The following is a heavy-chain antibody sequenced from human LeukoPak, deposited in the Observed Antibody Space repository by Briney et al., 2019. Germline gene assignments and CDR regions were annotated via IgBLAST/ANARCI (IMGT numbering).Heavy chain of an antibody. Sequence: GGSLRLSCAVSGFAFSSYWMNWVRQAPGKGLEWVASIRQDGGEKSYVDSVKGRFTISRDNTKNSLYLQINSLRAEDTAMYYCARDGTAPGLYFDLWGQGTLVTVSS. CDR2: IRQDGGEK. J-gene: IGHJ4*01. V-gene: IGHV3-7*01. D-gene: IGHD6-13*01. CDR3: ARDGTAPGLYFDL. CDR1: GFAFSSYW.